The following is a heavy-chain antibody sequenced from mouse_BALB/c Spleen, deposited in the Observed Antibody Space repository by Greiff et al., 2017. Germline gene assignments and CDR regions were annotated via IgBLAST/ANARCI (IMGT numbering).Heavy chain of an antibody. J-gene: IGHJ1*01. Sequence: VQRVESGPGLVAPSQSLSITCTVSGFSLTDYGVSWIRQPPGKGLEWLGVIWGGGSTYYNSALKSRLSISKDNSKSQVFLKMNSLQTDDTAMYYCAKQRNGYYLGYFDVWGAGTTVTVSS. V-gene: IGHV2-6-5*01. D-gene: IGHD2-3*01. CDR1: GFSLTDYG. CDR2: IWGGGST. CDR3: AKQRNGYYLGYFDV.